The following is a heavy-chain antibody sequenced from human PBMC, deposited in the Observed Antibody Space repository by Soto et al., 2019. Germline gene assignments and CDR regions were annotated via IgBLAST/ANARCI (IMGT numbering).Heavy chain of an antibody. Sequence: GESLKISCKTSGYSFTNNWITWVRRMPGKGLEWVGRIDPSDSYSDYSPSFQGHVTISTEKSLSTAYLQWSSLKASDTAMYYCARLGSSGQMDVWGQGTTVTVSS. CDR2: IDPSDSYS. D-gene: IGHD3-10*01. J-gene: IGHJ6*02. CDR1: GYSFTNNW. V-gene: IGHV5-10-1*01. CDR3: ARLGSSGQMDV.